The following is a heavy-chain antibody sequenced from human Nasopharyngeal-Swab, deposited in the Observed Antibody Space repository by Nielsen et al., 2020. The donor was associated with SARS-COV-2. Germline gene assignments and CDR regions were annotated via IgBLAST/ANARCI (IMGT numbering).Heavy chain of an antibody. J-gene: IGHJ4*02. V-gene: IGHV1-2*02. CDR1: ANTFTGSY. CDR3: ARIYGYSSGLDY. CDR2: INPNTGGT. D-gene: IGHD2-15*01. Sequence: ASVKVSCKASANTFTGSYIHWVRQAPGQGLEWMGWINPNTGGTNFAQKFQGRVTMTRDTSISTAYMELSGLGSDDTAFYYCARIYGYSSGLDYWGQGTLVTVSS.